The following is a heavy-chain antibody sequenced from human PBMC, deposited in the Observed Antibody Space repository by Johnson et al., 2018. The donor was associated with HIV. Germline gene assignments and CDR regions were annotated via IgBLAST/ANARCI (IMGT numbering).Heavy chain of an antibody. Sequence: VQLVESGGGLIQPGGSLRLSCVGSGFTVSDNYMNWVRQAPGKGLEWVAILYSGGTSYYADSVRGRFTISRDDSKNTLFLQMNSLTTEDTALYYCARAPKQGFRDFAGGAFDIWGQGTMVTVSS. CDR3: ARAPKQGFRDFAGGAFDI. CDR2: LYSGGTS. J-gene: IGHJ3*02. V-gene: IGHV3-53*01. D-gene: IGHD2-21*02. CDR1: GFTVSDNY.